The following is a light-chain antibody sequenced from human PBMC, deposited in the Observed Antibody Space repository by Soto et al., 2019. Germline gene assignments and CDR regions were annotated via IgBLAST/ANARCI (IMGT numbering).Light chain of an antibody. CDR2: AAS. CDR1: QSISNH. Sequence: DIQMTQSPSSLSASVEDRVIITCRASQSISNHLNWYQQKPGKAPKLLIYAASSLQSGVPSRFSGSGSGTDFTLTISSLQPEDFATYYCQQSYSTPNTFGQGTRLEI. J-gene: IGKJ5*01. CDR3: QQSYSTPNT. V-gene: IGKV1-39*01.